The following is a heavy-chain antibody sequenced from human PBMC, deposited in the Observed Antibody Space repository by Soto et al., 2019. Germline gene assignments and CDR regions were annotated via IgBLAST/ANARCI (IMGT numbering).Heavy chain of an antibody. D-gene: IGHD1-1*01. CDR2: IMPIFRTP. CDR3: ARDNDRPQLGGNYYYILDV. J-gene: IGHJ6*02. V-gene: IGHV1-69*12. CDR1: GGTFRNSA. Sequence: QVQLEQSGAEVKKPGSSVKLSCKASGGTFRNSAISWVRQAPGHGLEWMGGIMPIFRTPDYAQKFQGRVTITADESTNTAYMELSGLRSDDTAVYYCARDNDRPQLGGNYYYILDVWGHGTTVTVSS.